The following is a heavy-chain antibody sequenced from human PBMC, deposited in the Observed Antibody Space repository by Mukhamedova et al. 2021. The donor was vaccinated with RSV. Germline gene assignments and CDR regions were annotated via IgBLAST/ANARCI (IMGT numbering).Heavy chain of an antibody. Sequence: SIPSSGINAEYMGGRFTISRDNAKNSLYLQMNSLRAEDTAVYYCARDSVAGTLDYWGQGTLVTVSS. J-gene: IGHJ4*02. CDR2: IPSSGI. CDR3: ARDSVAGTLDY. D-gene: IGHD6-19*01. V-gene: IGHV3-69-1*02.